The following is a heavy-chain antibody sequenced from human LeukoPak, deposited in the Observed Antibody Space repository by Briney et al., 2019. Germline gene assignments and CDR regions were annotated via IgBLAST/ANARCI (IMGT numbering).Heavy chain of an antibody. J-gene: IGHJ4*02. Sequence: GASVKVSCKASGYTFTSYGISWVRQAPGQGLEWMGRISAYNGNTNYAQKLQGRVTMTTDTSTSTAYMELRSLRSDDTAVYYCARDRYCSGGSCYHGDYDYWGQGTLVTVSS. V-gene: IGHV1-18*01. D-gene: IGHD2-15*01. CDR1: GYTFTSYG. CDR3: ARDRYCSGGSCYHGDYDY. CDR2: ISAYNGNT.